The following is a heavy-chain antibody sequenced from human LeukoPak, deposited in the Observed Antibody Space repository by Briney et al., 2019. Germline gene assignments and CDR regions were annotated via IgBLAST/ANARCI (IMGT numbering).Heavy chain of an antibody. V-gene: IGHV5-10-1*01. CDR1: GYSFTSYW. CDR2: IDPSDSYT. CDR3: ARGVWVAAAGNWFDP. Sequence: GESLRISCKGSGYSFTSYWISWVRQMPGKGLEWMGRIDPSDSYTNYSPSFQGHVTISADKSISTAYLQWSSLKASDTAMYYCARGVWVAAAGNWFDPWGQGTLVTASS. J-gene: IGHJ5*02. D-gene: IGHD6-13*01.